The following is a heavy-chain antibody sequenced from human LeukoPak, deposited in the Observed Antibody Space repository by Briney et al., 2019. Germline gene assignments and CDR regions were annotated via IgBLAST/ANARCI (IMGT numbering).Heavy chain of an antibody. CDR3: AREAYYYDSSGYYPLDY. D-gene: IGHD3-22*01. CDR2: ISAYNGNT. V-gene: IGHV1-18*01. J-gene: IGHJ4*02. Sequence: ASVKVSCKASGYTFTSYGISWVRQAPGQGLEWMGWISAYNGNTNYAQKLQGRVTMTTDTSTSTACMELRSLRSDDTAVYYCAREAYYYDSSGYYPLDYWGQGTLVTVSS. CDR1: GYTFTSYG.